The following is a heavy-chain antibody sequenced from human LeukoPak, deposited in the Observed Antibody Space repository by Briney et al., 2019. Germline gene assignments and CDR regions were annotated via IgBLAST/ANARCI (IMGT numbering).Heavy chain of an antibody. CDR3: ARKQWLDY. V-gene: IGHV7-4-1*02. CDR2: INTITGNP. D-gene: IGHD6-19*01. CDR1: GYMFSSYG. Sequence: ASVKVSCKASGYMFSSYGLNWVRQAPGEGLECMGWINTITGNPTYAQGFTGRFVFSLDTSVSTAYLQISSLKAEDTAVYYCARKQWLDYWGQGTLVTVSS. J-gene: IGHJ4*02.